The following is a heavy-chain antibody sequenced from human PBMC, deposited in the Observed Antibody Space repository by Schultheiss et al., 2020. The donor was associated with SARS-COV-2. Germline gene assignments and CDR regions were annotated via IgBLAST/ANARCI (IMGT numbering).Heavy chain of an antibody. CDR2: IDPSDSYT. V-gene: IGHV5-10-1*01. J-gene: IGHJ4*02. D-gene: IGHD6-19*01. Sequence: GGSLRLSCKGSGYSFTSYWITWVRQMPGKGLEWMGRIDPSDSYTNYSPSFQGHVTISADKSISTAYLQWSSLKASDTAMYYCARHRAVAGTKDYWGQGTLVTVSS. CDR1: GYSFTSYW. CDR3: ARHRAVAGTKDY.